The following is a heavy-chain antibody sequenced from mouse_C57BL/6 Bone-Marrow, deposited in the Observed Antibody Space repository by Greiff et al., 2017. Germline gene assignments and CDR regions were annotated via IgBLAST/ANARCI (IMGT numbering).Heavy chain of an antibody. V-gene: IGHV3-6*01. Sequence: ESGPGLVKPSQSLSLPCSVTGYSITSGYYWNWIRQFPGNKLEWMGYISYDGSNNYNPSLKNRISITRDTSKNQFFLKLNSVTTEDTATYYCASVWFAYWGQGTLVTVSA. J-gene: IGHJ3*01. CDR2: ISYDGSN. CDR3: ASVWFAY. CDR1: GYSITSGYY.